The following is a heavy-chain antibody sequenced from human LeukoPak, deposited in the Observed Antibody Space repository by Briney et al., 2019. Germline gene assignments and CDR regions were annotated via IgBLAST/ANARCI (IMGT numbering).Heavy chain of an antibody. V-gene: IGHV3-15*01. D-gene: IGHD3-22*01. CDR2: LKSKTDGGTT. J-gene: IGHJ4*02. CDR3: TTSYSYDCSVEGA. Sequence: PGGCLRLSCAASGFTFNHAWMTWVRQAPGKGLEWVGRLKSKTDGGTTDYAAPVKGRFTISRDDSKNTLYLQMNSLKIEDTAVYYCTTSYSYDCSVEGAWGQGTLVTVSS. CDR1: GFTFNHAW.